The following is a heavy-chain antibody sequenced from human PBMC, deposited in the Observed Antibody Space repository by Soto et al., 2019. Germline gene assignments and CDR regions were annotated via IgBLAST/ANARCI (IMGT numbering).Heavy chain of an antibody. CDR1: GYTFTSYG. Sequence: QVQLVQSGAEVKKPGASVKVSCKASGYTFTSYGISWVRQAPGQGREWMGWISAYNGNTNYAQKLHGRVTMTTDTSTSTAYMELRSLRSDDTAVYYCARDNGYDYIWGSYHYFDYWGQGTLVTVSS. V-gene: IGHV1-18*01. D-gene: IGHD3-16*02. CDR2: ISAYNGNT. CDR3: ARDNGYDYIWGSYHYFDY. J-gene: IGHJ4*02.